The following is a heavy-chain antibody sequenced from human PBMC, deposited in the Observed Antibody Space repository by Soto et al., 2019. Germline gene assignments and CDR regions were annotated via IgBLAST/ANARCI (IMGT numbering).Heavy chain of an antibody. J-gene: IGHJ3*02. CDR3: AANTHVRYFDWWRMGDDFDI. D-gene: IGHD3-9*01. V-gene: IGHV1-58*01. Sequence: ASVKVSCKASGFTFTSSAVQWVRQARGQRLEWIGWIVVGSGNTNYAQKFQERVTITRDMSTSTAYMELSSLRSEDTAVYYCAANTHVRYFDWWRMGDDFDIWG. CDR1: GFTFTSSA. CDR2: IVVGSGNT.